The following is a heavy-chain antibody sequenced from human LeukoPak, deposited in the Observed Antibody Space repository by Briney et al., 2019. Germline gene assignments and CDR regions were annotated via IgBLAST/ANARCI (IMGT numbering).Heavy chain of an antibody. V-gene: IGHV3-7*03. CDR3: TSWGSGNY. Sequence: PGGSLRLSCAASGFVISSNYWMSWVRQAPGKGLEWVANISPDGSGKHYVDSVKGRFAISRDNAKNSLFLQMDSLRAEDTAVYYCTSWGSGNYWGQGTLVTVSS. CDR1: GFVISSNYW. D-gene: IGHD7-27*01. CDR2: ISPDGSGK. J-gene: IGHJ4*02.